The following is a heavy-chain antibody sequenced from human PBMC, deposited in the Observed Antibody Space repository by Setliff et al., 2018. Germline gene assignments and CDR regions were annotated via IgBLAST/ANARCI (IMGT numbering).Heavy chain of an antibody. CDR1: GGSISSGSYY. CDR3: ASSPNYDYVWGSYRLDY. J-gene: IGHJ4*02. V-gene: IGHV4-61*09. Sequence: SETLSLTCTVSGGSISSGSYYWSWIRQPAGKGLEWIGHIYTSGSTNYNPSPKSRVTISVDTSKNQFSLKLSSVTAADTAVYYCASSPNYDYVWGSYRLDYWGQGTLVTVSS. CDR2: IYTSGST. D-gene: IGHD3-16*02.